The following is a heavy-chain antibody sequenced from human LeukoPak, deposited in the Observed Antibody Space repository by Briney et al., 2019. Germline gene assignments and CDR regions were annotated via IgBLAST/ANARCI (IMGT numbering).Heavy chain of an antibody. V-gene: IGHV4-31*03. CDR3: ARSGTVTTWNY. CDR1: GGSISSGGYY. J-gene: IGHJ4*02. CDR2: IYYSGTT. Sequence: PSETLSLTCTVSGGSISSGGYYWRWIRQHPGKGLEWIGYIYYSGTTYYNPSLKSRVSISLDTSKNQFSLNLSSVTAADTAVYYCARSGTVTTWNYWGQGTLVTVSS. D-gene: IGHD4-17*01.